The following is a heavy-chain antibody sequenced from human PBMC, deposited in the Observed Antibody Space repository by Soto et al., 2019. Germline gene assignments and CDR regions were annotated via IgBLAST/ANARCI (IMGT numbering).Heavy chain of an antibody. CDR3: AKPPSGVGDYPVDY. D-gene: IGHD4-17*01. Sequence: PGGSLRLSCAASGFTFSSYAMSWVRQAPGKGLEWVSAISGSGGSTYYADSVKGRFTISRDNSKNTLYLQMNSLRAEDTAVYYCAKPPSGVGDYPVDYWGQGTLVTVSS. CDR1: GFTFSSYA. V-gene: IGHV3-23*01. J-gene: IGHJ4*02. CDR2: ISGSGGST.